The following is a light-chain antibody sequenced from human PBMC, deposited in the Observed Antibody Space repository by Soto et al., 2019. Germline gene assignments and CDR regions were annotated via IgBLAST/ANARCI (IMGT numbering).Light chain of an antibody. V-gene: IGLV2-11*01. CDR1: NSDVGGYKY. J-gene: IGLJ1*01. CDR3: CSYAGSYSYV. Sequence: QSALTQPRSVSGSPGQSVTISCTGTNSDVGGYKYVSWYQQYPGKAPKLMIYDVSKRPSGVPDRFSGSKSVNTASLTISGLQAEDEADYFCCSYAGSYSYVFGTRTKLTVL. CDR2: DVS.